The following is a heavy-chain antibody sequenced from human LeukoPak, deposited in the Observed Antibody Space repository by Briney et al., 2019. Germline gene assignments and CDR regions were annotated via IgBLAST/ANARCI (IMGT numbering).Heavy chain of an antibody. CDR3: ARASVPAAMESYYFDY. CDR1: GFTFSSYW. Sequence: GGSLRLSCASSGFTFSSYWMSWVRQAPGKGLEWVANIKQDGSEKYYVDSVKGRFTISRNNAKNSLYLQMNSLRAEDTAVYYCARASVPAAMESYYFDYWGQGTLVTVSS. V-gene: IGHV3-7*01. CDR2: IKQDGSEK. J-gene: IGHJ4*02. D-gene: IGHD2-2*01.